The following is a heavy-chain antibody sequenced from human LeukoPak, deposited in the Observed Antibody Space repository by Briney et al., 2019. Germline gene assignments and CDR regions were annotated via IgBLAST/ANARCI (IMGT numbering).Heavy chain of an antibody. CDR2: IYHSGST. CDR1: GGSISSGGYY. Sequence: SETLSLTCTVSGGSISSGGYYWSWIRQPPGKGLEWIGYIYHSGSTYYNPSLKSRVTISVDRSKNQFSLKLSSVTAADTAVYYCASQRGLPWEVVVAAALSYYFDYWGQGTLVTVSS. CDR3: ASQRGLPWEVVVAAALSYYFDY. V-gene: IGHV4-30-2*01. J-gene: IGHJ4*02. D-gene: IGHD2-15*01.